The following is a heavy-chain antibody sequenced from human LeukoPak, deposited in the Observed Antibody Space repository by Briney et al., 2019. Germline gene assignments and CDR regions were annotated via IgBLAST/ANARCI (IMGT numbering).Heavy chain of an antibody. CDR2: ISGSGGST. Sequence: PGGTLRLSCAASGFTFSSYGMSWVRQAPGKGLEWVSAISGSGGSTYYADSVKGRFTISRDNSKNTLYLQMNSLRAEDTAVYYCARGDYYDSSGYNYYYYYMDVWGKGTTVTVSS. CDR3: ARGDYYDSSGYNYYYYYMDV. CDR1: GFTFSSYG. D-gene: IGHD3-22*01. J-gene: IGHJ6*03. V-gene: IGHV3-23*01.